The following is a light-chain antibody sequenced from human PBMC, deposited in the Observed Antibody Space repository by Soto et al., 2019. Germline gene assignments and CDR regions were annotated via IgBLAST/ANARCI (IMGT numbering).Light chain of an antibody. CDR3: QQFATSPLT. V-gene: IGKV3-20*01. CDR1: QSLSSSY. Sequence: EMVLTHSPVTRSLSPVERATLSFIASQSLSSSYLAWYQQKPGQAPRLLIYGASSRATGIPDRFSGSGSGKDFTLTISRLDTEDFEVYYCQQFATSPLTFGGGTTVDIK. CDR2: GAS. J-gene: IGKJ4*01.